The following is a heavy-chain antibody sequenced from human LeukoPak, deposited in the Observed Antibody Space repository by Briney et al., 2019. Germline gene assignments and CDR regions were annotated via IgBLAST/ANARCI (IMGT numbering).Heavy chain of an antibody. CDR1: RYDFTSYW. V-gene: IGHV5-51*01. CDR2: TYPGDSDT. CDR3: ARRYYGSGSYYNWFDP. D-gene: IGHD3-10*01. Sequence: GESLKISCKGSRYDFTSYWIGSVRQMPGKGLEWMGITYPGDSDTRYSPSFQGQVTISADKSISTAYLQWSSLKASDTAMYYCARRYYGSGSYYNWFDPWGQGTLVTVSS. J-gene: IGHJ5*02.